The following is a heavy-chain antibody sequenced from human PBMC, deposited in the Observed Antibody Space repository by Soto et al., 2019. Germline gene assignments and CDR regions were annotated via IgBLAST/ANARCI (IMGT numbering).Heavy chain of an antibody. CDR1: GFSFSSYT. J-gene: IGHJ4*02. Sequence: GGALRLSCVASGFSFSSYTMHWGRQAPGGGLELVSDISRSSSTIDYADSVKGRFTVSRDNAKNSLYLQMNGLRAEDTAVYYCARDREYCSGDNCYETGSDYWGQGTLVTVSS. V-gene: IGHV3-48*01. D-gene: IGHD2-15*01. CDR2: ISRSSSTI. CDR3: ARDREYCSGDNCYETGSDY.